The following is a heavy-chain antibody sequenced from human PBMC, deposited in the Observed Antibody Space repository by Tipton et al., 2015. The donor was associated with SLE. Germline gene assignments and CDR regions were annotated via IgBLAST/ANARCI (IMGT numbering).Heavy chain of an antibody. D-gene: IGHD2-2*01. V-gene: IGHV3-49*04. CDR1: GFTFGDYA. J-gene: IGHJ4*02. Sequence: RSLRLSCTTSGFTFGDYAITWVRQAPGKGLEWVGFIRRNVYGGTTEYASSVKGRFTISRDDSKGIAYLQMNNLETEDTGVYYCTRPDETVVVPAASDWGQGTLVTVSS. CDR3: TRPDETVVVPAASD. CDR2: IRRNVYGGTT.